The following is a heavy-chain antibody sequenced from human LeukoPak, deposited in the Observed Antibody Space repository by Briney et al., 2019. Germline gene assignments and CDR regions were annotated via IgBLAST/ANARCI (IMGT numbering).Heavy chain of an antibody. CDR1: ARSISTYY. CDR3: GGVSSGWYGLDP. D-gene: IGHD6-19*01. Sequence: PSETLSPTRTVDARSISTYYGSSTRQPAGKGLEWIGRIYTSGSTNYNPSLKSRVTISVDKSKNQFSLKLSSVTAAAPAVYYWGGVSSGWYGLDPWGQGTLVTVSS. J-gene: IGHJ5*02. CDR2: IYTSGST. V-gene: IGHV4-4*07.